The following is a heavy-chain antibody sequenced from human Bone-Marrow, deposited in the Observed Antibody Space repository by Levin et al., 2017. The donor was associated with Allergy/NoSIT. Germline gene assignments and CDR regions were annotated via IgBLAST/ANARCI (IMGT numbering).Heavy chain of an antibody. V-gene: IGHV3-30*03. CDR3: AGHDYGDWGYFDY. Sequence: GGSLRLSCGASGFTFSSYAMHWVRQRPGKGLEWVAVITYNSDATFYADSVRGRFTISRDNSKNALYLEMTSLKSEDTGVYYCAGHDYGDWGYFDYWGQGTLVSVSS. D-gene: IGHD4-17*01. CDR1: GFTFSSYA. CDR2: ITYNSDAT. J-gene: IGHJ4*02.